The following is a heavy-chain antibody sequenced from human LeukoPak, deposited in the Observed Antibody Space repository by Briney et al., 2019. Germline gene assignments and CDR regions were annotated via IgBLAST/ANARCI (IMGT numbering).Heavy chain of an antibody. D-gene: IGHD6-13*01. CDR1: GFTFSSYA. CDR3: ARRIAAAGGAFDI. V-gene: IGHV3-23*01. Sequence: GGSLRLSCAASGFTFSSYAMSWVRQAPGKGLEWVSAISGSGGSTYYADSVKGRYTISRDNSKNTLYLQMNSLRAEDTAVYYCARRIAAAGGAFDIWGQGTMVTVSS. J-gene: IGHJ3*02. CDR2: ISGSGGST.